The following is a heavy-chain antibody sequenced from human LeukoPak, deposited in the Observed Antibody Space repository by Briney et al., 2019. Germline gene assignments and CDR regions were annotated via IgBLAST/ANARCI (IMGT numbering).Heavy chain of an antibody. CDR1: GFTVSSNY. CDR2: IYSGGST. V-gene: IGHV3-66*01. CDR3: AREGQQLVRAHFDY. J-gene: IGHJ4*02. D-gene: IGHD6-13*01. Sequence: GGSLRLSCAASGFTVSSNYMSWVRQAPGKGLEWVSVIYSGGSTYYADSVKGRFTISRDNSKNTLYLQMNSLRAEDTAVYYCAREGQQLVRAHFDYWGQGTLVTVSS.